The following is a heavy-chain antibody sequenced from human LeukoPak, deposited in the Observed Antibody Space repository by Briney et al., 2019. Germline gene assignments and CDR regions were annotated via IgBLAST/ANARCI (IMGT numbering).Heavy chain of an antibody. J-gene: IGHJ5*02. D-gene: IGHD6-13*01. CDR3: ARDRLYSSSWYETGINYNWFDP. CDR1: GGSISSYY. CDR2: IYTSGST. V-gene: IGHV4-4*07. Sequence: RASETLSLTCTVSGGSISSYYWSWIRQPAGKGLEWIGRIYTSGSTNYNPSLKSRVTMSVDTSKNQFSLKLSSVTAADTAVYYCARDRLYSSSWYETGINYNWFDPWGQGTLVTVSS.